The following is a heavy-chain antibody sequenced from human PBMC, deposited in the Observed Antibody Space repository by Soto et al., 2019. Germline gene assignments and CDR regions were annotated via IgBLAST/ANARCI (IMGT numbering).Heavy chain of an antibody. V-gene: IGHV1-69*01. Sequence: QVQLVQSGAEVKKPGSSVKVSCKASGGTFSSYAISWVRQAPGQGLEWMGGIIPIFGTANYAQKLQGRVTITADESTSTAYMELSSLRSEDTAVYYCARKRYDFWSGYYLHYFDYWGQGTLVTVSS. CDR1: GGTFSSYA. D-gene: IGHD3-3*01. CDR2: IIPIFGTA. CDR3: ARKRYDFWSGYYLHYFDY. J-gene: IGHJ4*02.